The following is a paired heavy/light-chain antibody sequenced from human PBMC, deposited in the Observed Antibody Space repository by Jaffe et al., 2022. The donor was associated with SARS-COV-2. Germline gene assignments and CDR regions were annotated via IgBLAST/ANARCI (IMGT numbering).Light chain of an antibody. CDR1: SGDVGSYNL. V-gene: IGLV2-23*01. CDR3: CSYAGSSTYV. CDR2: EDS. Sequence: QSALTQPASVSGSPGQSITISCTGTSGDVGSYNLVSWYQQHPGKAPKLMIYEDSARPSGVSNRFSGSKSGNTASLTISGLQAVDEADYYCCSYAGSSTYVFGTGTKVTVL. J-gene: IGLJ1*01.
Heavy chain of an antibody. J-gene: IGHJ4*02. CDR1: GDTFSSYT. CDR2: ILPIFGTA. CDR3: TGTLYSSGAPNFEY. D-gene: IGHD6-19*01. V-gene: IGHV1-69*01. Sequence: QVQLVQSGAEVKKPGSSVRVSCKASGDTFSSYTLSWVRQAPGQGLEWMGVILPIFGTANYAQKFQGRISITADEFTSTAYMELSSLRSEDTAIYFCTGTLYSSGAPNFEYWGQGTLVTVSS.